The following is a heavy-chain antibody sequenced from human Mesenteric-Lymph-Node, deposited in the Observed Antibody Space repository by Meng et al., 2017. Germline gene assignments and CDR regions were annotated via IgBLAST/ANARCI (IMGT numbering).Heavy chain of an antibody. J-gene: IGHJ4*02. D-gene: IGHD3-22*01. V-gene: IGHV1-2*02. CDR3: AARGSDYYDSSGFDY. Sequence: ASVKVSCKASGYTFTGYYMHWVRQAPGQGLEWMGWINPNSGGTNYAQKFQERVTITRDMSTSTAYMELSSLRSEDTAVYYCAARGSDYYDSSGFDYWGQGTLVTVSS. CDR1: GYTFTGYY. CDR2: INPNSGGT.